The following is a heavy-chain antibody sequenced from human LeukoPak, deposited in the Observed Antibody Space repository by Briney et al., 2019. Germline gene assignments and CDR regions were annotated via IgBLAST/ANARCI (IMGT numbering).Heavy chain of an antibody. V-gene: IGHV3-48*01. J-gene: IGHJ3*02. CDR3: ARVLYPTADDAFDI. D-gene: IGHD2-21*02. Sequence: PGGSLRLSCAASGFTFSSYSMNWVRQAPGKGLEWVSYISSSSSTIYYADSVKGRFTISRDNAKNSLYLQMNSLRAEDTAVYYCARVLYPTADDAFDIWGQGTMVTVSS. CDR1: GFTFSSYS. CDR2: ISSSSSTI.